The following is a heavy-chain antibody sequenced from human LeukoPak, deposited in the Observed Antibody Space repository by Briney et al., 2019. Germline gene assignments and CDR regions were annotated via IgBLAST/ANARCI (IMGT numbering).Heavy chain of an antibody. CDR1: GFTFSSYG. Sequence: GGSLRLSCAASGFTFSSYGMHWARQAPGKGLEWVAFIRYDGSNKYYADSVKGRFTIYRDNSKNTLYLQLNSLRAEDTAVYYCAKDAPPYCSSTSCFGYWGQGTLVNVSS. J-gene: IGHJ4*02. CDR3: AKDAPPYCSSTSCFGY. D-gene: IGHD2-2*01. CDR2: IRYDGSNK. V-gene: IGHV3-30*02.